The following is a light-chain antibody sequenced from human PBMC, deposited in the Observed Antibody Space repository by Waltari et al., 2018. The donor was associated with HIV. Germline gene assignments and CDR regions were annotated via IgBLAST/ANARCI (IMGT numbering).Light chain of an antibody. J-gene: IGLJ3*02. CDR2: EVT. CDR1: SSDIGAYDS. Sequence: QSALTQPPSASGSLGQSVTISCTGSSSDIGAYDSVSWFQQHPRRAPQLLLYEVTRRPSTVSDRFSGSRSGSTAFLTVAGLQPDDEATYFCSSYGDSLRVLFGGGTNVTVL. CDR3: SSYGDSLRVL. V-gene: IGLV2-8*01.